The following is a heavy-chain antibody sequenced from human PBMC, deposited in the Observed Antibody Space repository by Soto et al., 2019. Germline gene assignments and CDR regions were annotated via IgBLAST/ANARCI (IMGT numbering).Heavy chain of an antibody. Sequence: SETLSLTCTVSGGSISSYYWGWIRQPPGKXLEWIGYIYYSGSTNYNPSLKSRVTISVDTSKNQFSLKLSSVTAADTAVYYCARGGGGITIFGVVTDNWFDPWGQGTLVTVSS. CDR1: GGSISSYY. CDR3: ARGGGGITIFGVVTDNWFDP. V-gene: IGHV4-59*01. CDR2: IYYSGST. J-gene: IGHJ5*02. D-gene: IGHD3-3*01.